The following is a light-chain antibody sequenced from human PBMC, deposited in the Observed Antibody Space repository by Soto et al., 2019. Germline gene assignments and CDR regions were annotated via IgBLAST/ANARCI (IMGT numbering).Light chain of an antibody. CDR2: KDN. CDR1: RSSIGNNY. CDR3: AAWDVSRLGL. Sequence: QSVLTQPPSASGTPGQRVTISCSGGRSSIGNNYVFWYQQLPGTAPKLLIYKDNKRPSGVPDRFSGSKSGTSASLAISGLRSEDEADYFCAAWDVSRLGLFGGGTKLTVL. V-gene: IGLV1-47*01. J-gene: IGLJ3*02.